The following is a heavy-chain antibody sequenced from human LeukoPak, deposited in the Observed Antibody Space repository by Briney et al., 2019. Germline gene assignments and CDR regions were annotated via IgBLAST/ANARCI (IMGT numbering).Heavy chain of an antibody. CDR3: ARGSGYSYGYTY. CDR1: GGSFSGYY. Sequence: SETLSLTCAAYGGSFSGYYWSWIRQPPGKGLEWIGEINHSGSTNYNPSLKSRVTISVDTSKNQFSLKLSSVTAADTAVYYCARGSGYSYGYTYWGQGTLVTVSS. CDR2: INHSGST. J-gene: IGHJ4*02. V-gene: IGHV4-34*01. D-gene: IGHD5-18*01.